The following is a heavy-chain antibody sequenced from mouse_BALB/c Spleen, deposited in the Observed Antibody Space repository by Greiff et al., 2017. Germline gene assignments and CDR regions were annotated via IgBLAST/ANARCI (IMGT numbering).Heavy chain of an antibody. Sequence: EVMLVESGGGLVKPGGSLKLSCAASGFTFSSYAMSWVRQSPEKRLEWVAEISSGGSYTYYPDTVTGRFTISRDNAKNTLYLEMSSLRSEDTAMYYCARAHYYGSYYFDYWGQGTTLTVSS. D-gene: IGHD1-2*01. CDR3: ARAHYYGSYYFDY. CDR2: ISSGGSYT. CDR1: GFTFSSYA. J-gene: IGHJ2*01. V-gene: IGHV5-9-4*01.